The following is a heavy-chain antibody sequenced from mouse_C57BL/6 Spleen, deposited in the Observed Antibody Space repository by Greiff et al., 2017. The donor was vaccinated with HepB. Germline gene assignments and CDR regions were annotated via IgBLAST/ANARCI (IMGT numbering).Heavy chain of an antibody. Sequence: VQLQQSGAELVKPGASVKLSCTASGFNIKDYYMHWVKQRPGQGLEWIGEIDPSDSYTNYNPKFKGKSTLTVDKSSSTAYLQLSSLTSEDTAVYYFTTDSDKAYWGQVTLVTVSA. V-gene: IGHV14-1*01. CDR2: IDPSDSYT. CDR1: GFNIKDYY. CDR3: TTDSDKAY. J-gene: IGHJ3*01.